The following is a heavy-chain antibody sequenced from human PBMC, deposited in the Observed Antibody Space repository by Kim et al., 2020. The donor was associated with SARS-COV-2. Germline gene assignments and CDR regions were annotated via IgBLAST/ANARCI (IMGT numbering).Heavy chain of an antibody. Sequence: DSVKGRFTISSDNSKHTLYLQMNGLRAEDTAVYSGARAVYSSSSSYFDYWGQGTLVTVSS. D-gene: IGHD6-6*01. V-gene: IGHV3-30*07. J-gene: IGHJ4*02. CDR3: ARAVYSSSSSYFDY.